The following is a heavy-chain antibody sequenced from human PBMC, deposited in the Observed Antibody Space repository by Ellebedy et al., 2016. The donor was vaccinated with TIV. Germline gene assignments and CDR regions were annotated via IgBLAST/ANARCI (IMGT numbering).Heavy chain of an antibody. CDR1: GFTFSNYA. D-gene: IGHD6-13*01. Sequence: PGGPLRLSCAASGFTFSNYAMSWVRQAPGKGLEWVSAISRSGGSTYYAGSVKGRFTISRDNSKDTLYLQMNSLRAEDTAVYYCANVYSSTWADSWGQGTLVTVSS. J-gene: IGHJ4*02. V-gene: IGHV3-23*01. CDR3: ANVYSSTWADS. CDR2: ISRSGGST.